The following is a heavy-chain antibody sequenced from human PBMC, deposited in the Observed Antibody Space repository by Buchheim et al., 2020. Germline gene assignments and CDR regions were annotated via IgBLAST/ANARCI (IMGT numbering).Heavy chain of an antibody. D-gene: IGHD1-14*01. Sequence: EVQLLESGGGLVQPGGSLRVSCAASGFTFRSYAMTWVRQAPGKGLEWVSGVSATGDNIYYGDSVKGRFTISRDISKHTLYLQMNSLRAEDTAVYYCARGAGRHYYYGMDVWGQGTT. V-gene: IGHV3-23*01. CDR3: ARGAGRHYYYGMDV. CDR1: GFTFRSYA. J-gene: IGHJ6*02. CDR2: VSATGDNI.